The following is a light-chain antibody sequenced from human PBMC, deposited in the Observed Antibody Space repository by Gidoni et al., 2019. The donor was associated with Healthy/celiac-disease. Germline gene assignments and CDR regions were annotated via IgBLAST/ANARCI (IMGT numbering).Light chain of an antibody. CDR3: QQYGSSPWT. CDR2: GAS. V-gene: IGKV3-20*01. CDR1: QSVISSY. J-gene: IGKJ1*01. Sequence: EMVLTQSPGTLPSAPGERDTRSGRASQSVISSYLAWYQQKPGQAPRLLIYGASRLATGIPDRFSGSGSGTDFTLTISRLQPEDFAVYYCQQYGSSPWTFGQGTKVEIK.